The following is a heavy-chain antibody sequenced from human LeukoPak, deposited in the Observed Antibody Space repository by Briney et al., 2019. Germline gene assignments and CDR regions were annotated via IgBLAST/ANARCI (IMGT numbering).Heavy chain of an antibody. CDR1: GGSISTSSYY. CDR3: ARDSGDDYVEY. D-gene: IGHD2-21*01. J-gene: IGHJ4*02. Sequence: PSETLSLTCTVSGGSISTSSYYWSWIRQPAGKGLEWIGRIYTSGSTNFNPSLKSRATISVDTSKNQFSLKLSSVTAADTAVYYCARDSGDDYVEYWGQGTLVTVSS. CDR2: IYTSGST. V-gene: IGHV4-61*02.